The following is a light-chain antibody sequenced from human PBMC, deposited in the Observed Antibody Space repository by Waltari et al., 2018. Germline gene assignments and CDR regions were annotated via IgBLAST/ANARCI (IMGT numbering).Light chain of an antibody. J-gene: IGKJ3*01. CDR2: GAS. CDR1: HSISNN. V-gene: IGKV3-15*01. CDR3: QQYNNWPPVFT. Sequence: EIVLTQSPATLSVSPGESATLSCRASHSISNNLAWYQQNPGQAPRLLIYGASARATGIPARFSGSGSGTEFTLTISSLQSEDFAIYYCQQYNNWPPVFTFGPGTKVDF.